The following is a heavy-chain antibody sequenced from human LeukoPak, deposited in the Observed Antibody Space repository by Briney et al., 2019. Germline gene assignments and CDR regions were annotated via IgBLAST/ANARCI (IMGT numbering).Heavy chain of an antibody. J-gene: IGHJ4*02. CDR1: GFTFSSYA. V-gene: IGHV3-23*01. CDR2: ISGSGGST. CDR3: AKDLTYYYDSPDY. D-gene: IGHD3-22*01. Sequence: GGSLRLSCAASGFTFSSYAMSWVRQAPGKGLEWVSAISGSGGSTYYADSVKGRFTISRDSSKNTLYLQMNSLRAEDTAVYYCAKDLTYYYDSPDYWGQGTLVTVSS.